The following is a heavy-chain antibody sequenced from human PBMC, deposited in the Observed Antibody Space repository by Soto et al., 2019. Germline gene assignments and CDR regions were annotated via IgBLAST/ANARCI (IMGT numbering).Heavy chain of an antibody. J-gene: IGHJ4*02. Sequence: EVRLVQSGAEVKKPGESLRLSCQGSGYRFINYWINWVRQMPGKGLEWVGRIDPSDSYTVYSPSFQGHVTISIDTAINTAFLEWRSLQASDTAMYYCVRHGNGTPFYFDFWGRGNLVPVSS. CDR2: IDPSDSYT. CDR1: GYRFINYW. CDR3: VRHGNGTPFYFDF. V-gene: IGHV5-10-1*03. D-gene: IGHD1-1*01.